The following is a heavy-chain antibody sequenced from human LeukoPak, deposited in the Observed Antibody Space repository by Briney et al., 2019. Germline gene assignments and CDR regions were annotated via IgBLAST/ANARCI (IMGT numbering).Heavy chain of an antibody. CDR2: ISYDGSNK. Sequence: GGSLRLSCAASGFTFSSYAMHWVRQAPGKGLEWVAVISYDGSNKYYADSVKGRFTISRDNSKNTLYLQMNSLRAEDTAVYYCARDYDFWSGSHFDSWGQGALVTASS. CDR1: GFTFSSYA. J-gene: IGHJ4*02. D-gene: IGHD3-3*01. V-gene: IGHV3-30-3*01. CDR3: ARDYDFWSGSHFDS.